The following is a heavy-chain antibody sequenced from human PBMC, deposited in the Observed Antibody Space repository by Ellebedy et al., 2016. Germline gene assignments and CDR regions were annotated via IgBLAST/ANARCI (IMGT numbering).Heavy chain of an antibody. CDR2: IHYSGTT. J-gene: IGHJ4*02. D-gene: IGHD3-9*01. Sequence: SETLSLTCTVSGGSISSSSYYWGWIRQPPGKGLEWIGYIHYSGTTNYNPSLESRVTISVDTSQNQFSLKLSSVTAADTAVYYCARSPTIFGGREGTGFDYWGQGTLVTVSS. V-gene: IGHV4-61*05. CDR1: GGSISSSSYY. CDR3: ARSPTIFGGREGTGFDY.